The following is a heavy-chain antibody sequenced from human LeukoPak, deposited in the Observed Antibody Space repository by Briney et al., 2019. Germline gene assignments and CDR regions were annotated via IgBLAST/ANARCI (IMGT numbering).Heavy chain of an antibody. CDR1: GDSISSYY. V-gene: IGHV4-4*07. CDR3: ARVPHYYGSGSYSYQDAFDI. CDR2: IYTSGST. J-gene: IGHJ3*02. Sequence: SETLSLTCTVPGDSISSYYWSWIRQPAGKGLEWIGRIYTSGSTNYNPSLKSRVTMSVDTSKNQFSLKLSSVTAADTAVYYCARVPHYYGSGSYSYQDAFDIWGQGTMVTVSS. D-gene: IGHD3-10*01.